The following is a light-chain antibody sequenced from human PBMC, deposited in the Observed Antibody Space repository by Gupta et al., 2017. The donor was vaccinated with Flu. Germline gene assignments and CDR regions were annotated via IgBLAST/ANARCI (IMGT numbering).Light chain of an antibody. CDR3: SSYSSSSPLL. CDR2: DVS. Sequence: QSALTQPASVSGSPGQSITISCTGTSSDISAYNFVSWYQQHPGKAPKLIIYDVSDRPSGVSNRFPASKSGNTASLTISGLQAEDEADYYCSSYSSSSPLLFGGGTKLTVL. V-gene: IGLV2-14*03. CDR1: SSDISAYNF. J-gene: IGLJ2*01.